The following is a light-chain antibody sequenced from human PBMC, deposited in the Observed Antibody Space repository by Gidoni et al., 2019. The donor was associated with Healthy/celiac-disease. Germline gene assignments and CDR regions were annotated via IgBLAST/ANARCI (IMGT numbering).Light chain of an antibody. Sequence: SYALTQPPSVSVSPGQTDSIPCSGDKLGDKYACWHQQKPGQSPVLVIYQDSKRPSGIPWRFSGSTSGNTATLTSSGTQAMDEADYYCQAWDSSTAHVVFGGGTKLTVL. CDR1: KLGDKY. V-gene: IGLV3-1*01. J-gene: IGLJ2*01. CDR3: QAWDSSTAHVV. CDR2: QDS.